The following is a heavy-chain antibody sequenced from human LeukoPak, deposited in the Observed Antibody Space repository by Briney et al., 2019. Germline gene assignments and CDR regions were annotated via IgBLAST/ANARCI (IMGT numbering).Heavy chain of an antibody. Sequence: PSETLSLTCTVSGGSISSYYWSWIRQPPGKGLEWIGYIYYSGSTIYNPSLKCRVTISVDTSKNQFSLKLSSVTAADTAVFYCARYGDYVFDLWGQGTLVTVSS. CDR3: ARYGDYVFDL. CDR1: GGSISSYY. J-gene: IGHJ4*02. CDR2: IYYSGST. D-gene: IGHD4-17*01. V-gene: IGHV4-59*01.